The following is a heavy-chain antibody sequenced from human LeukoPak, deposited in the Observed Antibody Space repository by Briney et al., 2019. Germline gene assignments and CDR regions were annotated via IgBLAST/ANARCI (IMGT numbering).Heavy chain of an antibody. V-gene: IGHV3-30*02. CDR1: GISITTSG. CDR3: ATEDYGSSSRPPFFYYYMDV. J-gene: IGHJ6*03. CDR2: IQKDGHNK. D-gene: IGHD6-6*01. Sequence: GGSLRLSCAASGISITTSGMHWVRQAPGKGLEWVAFIQKDGHNKDYADSVKGRFTISRANSKNTLFLQMNSLRLEDTAMYYCATEDYGSSSRPPFFYYYMDVWGKGTTVTVSS.